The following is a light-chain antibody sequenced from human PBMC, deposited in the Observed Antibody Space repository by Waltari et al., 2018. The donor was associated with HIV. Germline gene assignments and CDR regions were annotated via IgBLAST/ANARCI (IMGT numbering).Light chain of an antibody. V-gene: IGKV1-33*01. J-gene: IGKJ3*01. CDR1: QDISNY. CDR3: QQYDNPPFT. CDR2: DAS. Sequence: DIQMTQSPSSLSASVGDRVTITCQASQDISNYLNWYQQKPGKAPKLLIYDASNLETGVPPRFSGSGSGTDFTFTISSLQPEDIATYYCQQYDNPPFTFGPGTKVDIK.